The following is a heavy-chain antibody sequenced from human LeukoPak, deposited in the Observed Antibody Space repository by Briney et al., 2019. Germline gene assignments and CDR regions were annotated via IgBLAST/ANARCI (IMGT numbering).Heavy chain of an antibody. CDR1: VGTFSSYA. D-gene: IGHD2-2*01. V-gene: IGHV1-69*06. CDR2: ITPIFGSA. Sequence: SVKVSCKASVGTFSSYAISWVRQAPGQGLEWMGGITPIFGSANYAQKFQGRVTITADKSTSTAYMELSSLRSEDTAVYYCARAYCSSTSCYEADYWGQGTLVTVSS. CDR3: ARAYCSSTSCYEADY. J-gene: IGHJ4*02.